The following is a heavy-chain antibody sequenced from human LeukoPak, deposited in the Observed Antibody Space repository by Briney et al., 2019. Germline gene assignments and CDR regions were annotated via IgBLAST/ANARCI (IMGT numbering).Heavy chain of an antibody. CDR2: ISSSSSYI. Sequence: GGSLRLSCAASGFTFSSYSMNWVRQAPGKGLEWASSISSSSSYIYYADSVKGRFTISRDNAKNSLFLQMNSLRAEDTALYYCASRTWGISTFDIWGQGTMVTVSS. V-gene: IGHV3-21*04. CDR3: ASRTWGISTFDI. J-gene: IGHJ3*02. CDR1: GFTFSSYS. D-gene: IGHD7-27*01.